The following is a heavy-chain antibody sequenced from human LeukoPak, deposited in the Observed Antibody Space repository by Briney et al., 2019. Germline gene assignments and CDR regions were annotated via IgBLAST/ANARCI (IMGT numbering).Heavy chain of an antibody. J-gene: IGHJ4*02. D-gene: IGHD6-13*01. CDR2: INPNSGRT. Sequence: ASVKVSCKASGYTFTSSGINWVRQAAGQGLEWMGWINPNSGRTGYAQKFQGRVTMTANTSISTAYMELSSLRFDDTAVYYCARGRSGLAAAGTYDYWGQGTLITVSS. CDR1: GYTFTSSG. V-gene: IGHV1-8*01. CDR3: ARGRSGLAAAGTYDY.